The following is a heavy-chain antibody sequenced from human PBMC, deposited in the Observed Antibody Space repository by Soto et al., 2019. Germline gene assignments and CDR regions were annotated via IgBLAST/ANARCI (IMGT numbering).Heavy chain of an antibody. CDR2: IHNSGST. V-gene: IGHV4-61*01. J-gene: IGHJ3*02. CDR1: AGSVRSGSYY. CDR3: ATTGVVGALGDFDI. D-gene: IGHD1-26*01. Sequence: SLTCTVFAGSVRSGSYYWSWIRQPPGKGLEWMGYIHNSGSTKYNPSLKSRATMSLVTSKNQFSLKLSSVTAADAAVYYCATTGVVGALGDFDIWRQGTMLT.